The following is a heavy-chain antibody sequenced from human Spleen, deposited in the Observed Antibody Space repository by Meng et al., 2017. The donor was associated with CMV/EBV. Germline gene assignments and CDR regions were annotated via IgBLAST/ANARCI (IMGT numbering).Heavy chain of an antibody. V-gene: IGHV1-69*05. CDR3: ARDKGLGNPDFNWFDP. J-gene: IGHJ5*02. CDR1: RTFSSYG. D-gene: IGHD3/OR15-3a*01. CDR2: IIPIVATA. Sequence: RTFSSYGINWVRQAPGQSLEWMGGIIPIVATAHYAQKFQGRVTITTDESTSTAYMELSSLRSEDTAVYYCARDKGLGNPDFNWFDPWGQGTPVTVSS.